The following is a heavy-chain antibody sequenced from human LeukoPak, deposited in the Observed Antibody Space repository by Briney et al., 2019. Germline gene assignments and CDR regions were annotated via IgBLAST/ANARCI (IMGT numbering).Heavy chain of an antibody. CDR3: ASIYDSSGHYYVVRDY. D-gene: IGHD3-22*01. V-gene: IGHV4-34*01. CDR2: INHTGGT. J-gene: IGHJ4*02. Sequence: SETLSLTCAVYGGSFSSYYWSWIRQPAGKGLAWIGEINHTGGTNYNPSLKSRVTISVDTSKNQFSLKLSSVTAADTAVYYCASIYDSSGHYYVVRDYWGQGTLVTVSS. CDR1: GGSFSSYY.